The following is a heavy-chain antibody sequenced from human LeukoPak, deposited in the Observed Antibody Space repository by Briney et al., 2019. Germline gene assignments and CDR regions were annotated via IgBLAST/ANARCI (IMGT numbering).Heavy chain of an antibody. J-gene: IGHJ4*02. V-gene: IGHV3-23*01. CDR2: ICGNDGKT. Sequence: GGSLRLSCAASGFSFSTYTMSWVRQAPGKGLEWVSGICGNDGKTYYADSVKGRFTISRDNSKNTLHLQMNSLRAEDTALYYCAKDTGGSCYSAIAYWGQGALVTVST. CDR3: AKDTGGSCYSAIAY. D-gene: IGHD2-15*01. CDR1: GFSFSTYT.